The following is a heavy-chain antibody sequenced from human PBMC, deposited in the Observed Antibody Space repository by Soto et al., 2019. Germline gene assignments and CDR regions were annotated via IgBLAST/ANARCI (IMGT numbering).Heavy chain of an antibody. CDR3: ARDRAGLLEF. CDR2: VSAYDGAT. V-gene: IGHV1-18*01. CDR1: GYVFTGWG. J-gene: IGHJ4*02. D-gene: IGHD3-10*01. Sequence: QVQLVQSATEVVKPGASVRVSCKASGYVFTGWGISWVRQVPGQGLEWVGWVSAYDGATRSSEKLQGRISVTRDKSTSTVYMDLTNLRSDDAGVYYCARDRAGLLEFWGQGTLVTVSS.